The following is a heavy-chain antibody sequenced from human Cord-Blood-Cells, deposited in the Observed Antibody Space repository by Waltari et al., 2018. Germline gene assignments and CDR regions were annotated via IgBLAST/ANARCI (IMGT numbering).Heavy chain of an antibody. J-gene: IGHJ4*02. D-gene: IGHD3-9*01. CDR1: GFTFSSYS. CDR3: ARVLTLSSAYYFDY. Sequence: EVQLVESGGGLVQPGGSLRLSCAASGFTFSSYSLNWVRQAPGQGLEWVSYISCSSSTIYYADSVKGRFTISRDNAKNSLYLQMNSLRDEDTAVYYCARVLTLSSAYYFDYWGQGTLVTVSS. CDR2: ISCSSSTI. V-gene: IGHV3-48*02.